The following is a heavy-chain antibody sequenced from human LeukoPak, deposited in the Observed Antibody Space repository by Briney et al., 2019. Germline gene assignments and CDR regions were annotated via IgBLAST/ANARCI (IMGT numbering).Heavy chain of an antibody. D-gene: IGHD2-2*01. V-gene: IGHV3-33*06. J-gene: IGHJ1*01. CDR2: IWYDGSNK. CDR1: GFTFSSYG. CDR3: AKGEVTPALAEYFQH. Sequence: GGSLRLSCAASGFTFSSYGMHWVRQAPGKGLEWVAVIWYDGSNKYYADSVKGRFTISRDNSKNTLYLQMNSLSAEDTAVYYCAKGEVTPALAEYFQHWGQGTLVTVSS.